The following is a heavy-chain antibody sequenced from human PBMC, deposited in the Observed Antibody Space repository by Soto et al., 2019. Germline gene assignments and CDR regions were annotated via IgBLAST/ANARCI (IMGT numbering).Heavy chain of an antibody. J-gene: IGHJ6*02. CDR3: ARVPVVNYYYYGMDV. D-gene: IGHD2-15*01. CDR2: IYYSGST. Sequence: ETLSLTCTVSGGSISSYYWSWIRQPPGKGLEWIGYIYYSGSTNYNPSLKSRVTISVDTSKNQFSLKMSSVTAADTAVYYCARVPVVNYYYYGMDVWGQGTTVTVYS. CDR1: GGSISSYY. V-gene: IGHV4-59*01.